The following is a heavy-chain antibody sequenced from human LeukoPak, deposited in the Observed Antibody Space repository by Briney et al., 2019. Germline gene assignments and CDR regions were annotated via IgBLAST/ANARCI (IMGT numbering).Heavy chain of an antibody. CDR2: INHSGST. Sequence: SETLSLTCAVYGGSFSGYYWSWIRQPPGKGLEWIGEINHSGSTNYNPSLKSRVTISVDKSKNQFSLKLSSVTAADTAVYYCARDGDGGPNWFDPWGQGTLVTVSS. V-gene: IGHV4-34*01. J-gene: IGHJ5*02. CDR3: ARDGDGGPNWFDP. D-gene: IGHD4-23*01. CDR1: GGSFSGYY.